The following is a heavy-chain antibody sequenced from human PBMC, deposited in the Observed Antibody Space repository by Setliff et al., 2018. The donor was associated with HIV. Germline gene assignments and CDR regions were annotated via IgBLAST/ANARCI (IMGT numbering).Heavy chain of an antibody. J-gene: IGHJ2*01. CDR2: IIPIFCTT. Sequence: SVKVSCKNSGGTFSRYGVSWVRQAPGHGLQWMGGIIPIFCTTDYTQRYQGRVTSTTDEPETTVYMELGILRSDDTAVYYCARCRRSDYYYSNGYLYYYFDLWGRGTLVTVSS. D-gene: IGHD3-22*01. V-gene: IGHV1-69*05. CDR1: GGTFSRYG. CDR3: ARCRRSDYYYSNGYLYYYFDL.